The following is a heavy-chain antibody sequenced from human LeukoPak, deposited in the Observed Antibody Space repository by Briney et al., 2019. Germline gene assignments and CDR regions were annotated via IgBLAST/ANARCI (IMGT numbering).Heavy chain of an antibody. CDR2: ISAYNGNT. CDR1: GYTFTSYG. CDR3: ARDHCSGGSCLPVPTYYYYGMDV. J-gene: IGHJ6*02. D-gene: IGHD2-15*01. Sequence: ASVKVSCKASGYTFTSYGISWVRQAPGQGLEWMGWISAYNGNTNYAQKLQGRVTMTTDTSTSTAYMELRSLRSDDTVVYYCARDHCSGGSCLPVPTYYYYGMDVWGQGTTVTVSS. V-gene: IGHV1-18*01.